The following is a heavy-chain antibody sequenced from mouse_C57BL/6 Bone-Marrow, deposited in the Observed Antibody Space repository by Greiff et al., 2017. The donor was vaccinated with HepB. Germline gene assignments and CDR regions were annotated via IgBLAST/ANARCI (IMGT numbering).Heavy chain of an antibody. D-gene: IGHD2-3*01. CDR1: GFTFSNYW. CDR3: TVLDGYYGGFYYAMDY. Sequence: EVMLVESGGGLVQPGGSMKLSCVASGFTFSNYWMNWVRQSPEKGLEWVAQIRLKSDNYATHYAESVKGRFTISRDDSKSSVYLQMNNLRAEDTGIYYCTVLDGYYGGFYYAMDYWGQGTSVTVSS. J-gene: IGHJ4*01. CDR2: IRLKSDNYAT. V-gene: IGHV6-3*01.